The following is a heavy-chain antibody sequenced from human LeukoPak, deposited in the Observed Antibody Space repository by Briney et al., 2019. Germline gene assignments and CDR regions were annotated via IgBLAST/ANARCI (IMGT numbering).Heavy chain of an antibody. D-gene: IGHD3-16*01. Sequence: PSETLSLTCTVSGGSISSYYWSWIRQPPGKGLEWIGYIYYGGSTHYNPSLKSRVTISVDTSKNQFSLKLSSVTAADTAVYYCARYDPGAFDIWGQGTMVTVSS. CDR2: IYYGGST. CDR3: ARYDPGAFDI. CDR1: GGSISSYY. V-gene: IGHV4-59*12. J-gene: IGHJ3*02.